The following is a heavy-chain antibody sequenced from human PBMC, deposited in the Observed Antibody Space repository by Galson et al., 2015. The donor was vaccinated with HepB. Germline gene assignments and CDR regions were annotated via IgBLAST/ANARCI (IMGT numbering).Heavy chain of an antibody. D-gene: IGHD4-11*01. Sequence: SLRLSCAASGFTFSSYAMHWVRQAPGKGLEWVAVISYDGSNKYYADSVKGRFTISRDNSKNTLYLQMNSLRAEDTAVYYCARDSPHYSNSYYFDYWGQGTLVTVSS. CDR3: ARDSPHYSNSYYFDY. J-gene: IGHJ4*02. CDR2: ISYDGSNK. V-gene: IGHV3-30-3*01. CDR1: GFTFSSYA.